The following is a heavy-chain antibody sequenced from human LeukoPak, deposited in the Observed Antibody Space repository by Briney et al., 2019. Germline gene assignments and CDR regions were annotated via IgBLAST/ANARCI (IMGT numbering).Heavy chain of an antibody. V-gene: IGHV3-20*04. D-gene: IGHD2-2*01. Sequence: GGSLRLSCAASGFTFDDYGMSWVRQAPGKGLEWISGVNWNGGSTGYADSVKGRFTISRDNAKNSLYLQMNSLRAEVTALYYCVRDRCSSTSCHDSPNWFDPWGQGTLVTVSS. CDR3: VRDRCSSTSCHDSPNWFDP. J-gene: IGHJ5*02. CDR2: VNWNGGST. CDR1: GFTFDDYG.